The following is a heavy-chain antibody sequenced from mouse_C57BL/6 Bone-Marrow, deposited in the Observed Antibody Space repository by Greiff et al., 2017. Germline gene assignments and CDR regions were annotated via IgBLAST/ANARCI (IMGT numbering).Heavy chain of an antibody. CDR3: ARDYGSSYWYFDV. J-gene: IGHJ1*03. CDR1: GYTFTSYD. CDR2: IYPRDGSP. V-gene: IGHV1-85*01. D-gene: IGHD1-1*01. Sequence: QVQLKQSGPELVKPGASVKLSCKASGYTFTSYDINWVKQRPGQGLEWIGWIYPRDGSPKYNEKFKGKATLTVDTSSSTAYMELHSLTSEDSAVYFCARDYGSSYWYFDVWGTGTTVTVSS.